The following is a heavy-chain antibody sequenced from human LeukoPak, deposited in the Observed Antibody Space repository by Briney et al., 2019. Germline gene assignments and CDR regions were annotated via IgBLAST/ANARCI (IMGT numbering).Heavy chain of an antibody. CDR3: AKGGLVHPLHI. CDR2: ISGSGRST. Sequence: GGSLRLSCAASGFTFTNYGMIWVRQAPGKGLEWVSAISGSGRSTYYADSVKGRFTISRDNSKNTLYLQMNSLRAEDTAVYYCAKGGLVHPLHIWGQGTMVTVSS. CDR1: GFTFTNYG. D-gene: IGHD3/OR15-3a*01. J-gene: IGHJ3*02. V-gene: IGHV3-23*01.